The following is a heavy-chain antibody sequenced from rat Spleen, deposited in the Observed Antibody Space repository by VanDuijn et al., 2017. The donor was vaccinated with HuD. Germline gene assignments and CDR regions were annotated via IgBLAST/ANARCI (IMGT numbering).Heavy chain of an antibody. CDR3: TREDYYSSLHWFAY. V-gene: IGHV5-31*01. CDR2: ITNAAGKV. D-gene: IGHD1-2*01. J-gene: IGHJ3*01. CDR1: GFTFNYYW. Sequence: EVQLVESGGGLVHPGRSLKLSCVTSGFTFNYYWMTWIRQAPGKGLEWVASITNAAGKVHYPDSVKGRFTISRDTAQNTLYLQMNSPTSEDTATYYCTREDYYSSLHWFAYWGQGTLVTVSS.